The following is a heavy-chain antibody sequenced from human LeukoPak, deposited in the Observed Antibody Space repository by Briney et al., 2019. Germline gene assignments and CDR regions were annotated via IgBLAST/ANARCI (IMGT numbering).Heavy chain of an antibody. V-gene: IGHV1-18*01. J-gene: IGHJ4*02. D-gene: IGHD4-17*01. CDR2: ISAYNGNT. CDR1: GYTFTSYG. CDR3: ARGPRGDYVADY. Sequence: APVTVSCKASGYTFTSYGISWARQAPGQGPEWMGWISAYNGNTNYAQKLQGRVTMTTDTSTSTAYMEPRSLRSDDTAVYYCARGPRGDYVADYWGQGTLVTVSS.